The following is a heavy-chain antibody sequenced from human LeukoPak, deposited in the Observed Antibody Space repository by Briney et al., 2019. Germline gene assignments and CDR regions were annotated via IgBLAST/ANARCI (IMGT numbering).Heavy chain of an antibody. D-gene: IGHD2-2*01. CDR1: GSTFSSYA. V-gene: IGHV3-23*01. J-gene: IGHJ4*02. Sequence: QPGGSLRLSXAASGSTFSSYAMSWVGQAPGKGLEWVSAISGSGGSTYYADSVKGRFTISRDNSKNTLYLQMNSLRAEDTAVYYCVKFYCSSTSCYLGYWGQGTLVTVSS. CDR2: ISGSGGST. CDR3: VKFYCSSTSCYLGY.